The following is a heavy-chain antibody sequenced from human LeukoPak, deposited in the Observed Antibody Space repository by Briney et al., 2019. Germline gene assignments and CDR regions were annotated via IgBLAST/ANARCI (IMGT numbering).Heavy chain of an antibody. D-gene: IGHD3-9*01. CDR3: ARDPYYDILTGPTSLGAFDI. CDR1: GYTFTGYY. V-gene: IGHV1-2*02. J-gene: IGHJ3*02. Sequence: ASVKVSCKASGYTFTGYYMHWVRQAPGQGLEWMGWINPNSGGTNYAQKFQGRVTMTRDTSISTAYMELSRLRSDDTAVYYCARDPYYDILTGPTSLGAFDIWGQGTMVTVSS. CDR2: INPNSGGT.